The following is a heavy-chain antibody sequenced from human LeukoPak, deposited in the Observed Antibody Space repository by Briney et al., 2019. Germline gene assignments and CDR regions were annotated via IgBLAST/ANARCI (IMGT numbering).Heavy chain of an antibody. V-gene: IGHV1-2*02. CDR2: INPNSGDT. CDR3: ARGRGSGWSPPDY. CDR1: GYTFTGYY. D-gene: IGHD6-19*01. J-gene: IGHJ4*02. Sequence: GASVKVSCKASGYTFTGYYMHWVRQAPGRGLEWMAWINPNSGDTNYAQKFQGRVTMTRDTSIRTANMDLNRLTSNDTAVYYCARGRGSGWSPPDYWGQGTLVIVSS.